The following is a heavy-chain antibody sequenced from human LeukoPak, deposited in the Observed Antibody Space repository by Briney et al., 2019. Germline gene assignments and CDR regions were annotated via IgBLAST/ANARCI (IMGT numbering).Heavy chain of an antibody. Sequence: GGSLLLSCTGSGFTFSNYVMSWVRPAPGKRLEWVSGISDSGDDTDYADSVKGRFTISRDNSKNTLFLQMNILRGEEAAVYYCVKVGGRGGLYWSPCRQGTLVTVSS. CDR3: VKVGGRGGLYWSP. J-gene: IGHJ5*02. CDR1: GFTFSNYV. V-gene: IGHV3-23*01. D-gene: IGHD2-8*02. CDR2: ISDSGDDT.